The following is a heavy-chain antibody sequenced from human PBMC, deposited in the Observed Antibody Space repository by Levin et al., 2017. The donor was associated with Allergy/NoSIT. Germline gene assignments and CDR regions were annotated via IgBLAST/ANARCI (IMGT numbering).Heavy chain of an antibody. CDR2: IYYSGST. D-gene: IGHD3-3*01. Sequence: SETLSLTCTVSGGSISSSSYYWGWIRQPPGKGLEWIGSIYYSGSTYYNPSLKSRVTISVDTSKNQFSLKLSSVTAADTAVYYCARHSTYYDFWSGYLDYYYYYGMDVWGHGTTVTVSS. CDR1: GGSISSSSYY. V-gene: IGHV4-39*01. CDR3: ARHSTYYDFWSGYLDYYYYYGMDV. J-gene: IGHJ6*02.